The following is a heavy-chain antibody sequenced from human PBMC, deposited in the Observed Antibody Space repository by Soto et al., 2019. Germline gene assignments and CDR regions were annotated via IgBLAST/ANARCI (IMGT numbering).Heavy chain of an antibody. CDR3: ARDKMATIGSYYYGMDV. V-gene: IGHV3-53*01. J-gene: IGHJ6*02. CDR1: GFTVSSNY. Sequence: GGSLRLSCAASGFTVSSNYVSWVRQAPGKGLEWVSVIYSGGSTYYADSVKGRFTISRDNSKNTLYLQMNSLRAEDTAVYYCARDKMATIGSYYYGMDVWGQGTTVTVSS. D-gene: IGHD5-12*01. CDR2: IYSGGST.